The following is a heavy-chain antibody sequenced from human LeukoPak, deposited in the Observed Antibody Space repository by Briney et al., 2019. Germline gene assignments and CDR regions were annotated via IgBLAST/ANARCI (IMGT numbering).Heavy chain of an antibody. D-gene: IGHD4-11*01. Sequence: ASVKVSCKASGYTFTSYGISWVRQAPGQGLEWMGWISAYNGNTNYAQKLQGRVTMTTDTSTSTAYMELRSLRSDDTAVYYCAREHIMTIVTRFDYWGQGTLVTVSS. CDR3: AREHIMTIVTRFDY. CDR1: GYTFTSYG. V-gene: IGHV1-18*01. J-gene: IGHJ4*02. CDR2: ISAYNGNT.